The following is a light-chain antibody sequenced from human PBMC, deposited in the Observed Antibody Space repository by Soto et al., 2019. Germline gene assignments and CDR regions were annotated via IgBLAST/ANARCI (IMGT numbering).Light chain of an antibody. Sequence: EIVMTQSPATLSVSPGERATLSCRASQSVSSNLAWYQQKPGQAHRLLIYGASTRDTGIPARFSGSGSGTEFTLTLSSLQSEDFAVYYCQQYNNWPPWTFGQGTKLEIK. J-gene: IGKJ2*02. CDR1: QSVSSN. CDR3: QQYNNWPPWT. V-gene: IGKV3-15*01. CDR2: GAS.